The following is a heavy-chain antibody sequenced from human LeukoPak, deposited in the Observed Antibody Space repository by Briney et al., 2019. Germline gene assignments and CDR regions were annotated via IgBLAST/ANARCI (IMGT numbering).Heavy chain of an antibody. Sequence: GGSLRLSCAASGFTFSDYYMSWIRQAPGKGLEWVSYISSSSSYIYYADSVKGRFTISRDNAKNSLYLQMNSLRAEDTAVYYCAREEEQLSPDAFDIWGQGTMVTVSS. CDR1: GFTFSDYY. D-gene: IGHD6-6*01. CDR3: AREEEQLSPDAFDI. J-gene: IGHJ3*02. CDR2: ISSSSSYI. V-gene: IGHV3-11*06.